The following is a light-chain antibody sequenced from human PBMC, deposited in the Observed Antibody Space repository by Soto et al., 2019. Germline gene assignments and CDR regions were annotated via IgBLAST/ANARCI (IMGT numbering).Light chain of an antibody. Sequence: VLTQSPGTRSLSPGERATLSCRTSHSVDSTHLAWSKQKPGQAPRLLIYGASGRATGIPDRFGGSGSGTDFTLTISRLEPEDFAVYYCQHYGDSRTFGQGTKLDIK. CDR2: GAS. CDR3: QHYGDSRT. V-gene: IGKV3-20*01. CDR1: HSVDSTH. J-gene: IGKJ1*01.